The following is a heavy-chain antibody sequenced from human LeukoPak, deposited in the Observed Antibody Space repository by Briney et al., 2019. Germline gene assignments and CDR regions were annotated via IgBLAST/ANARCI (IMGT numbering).Heavy chain of an antibody. D-gene: IGHD2-2*01. CDR1: GGSISSYY. CDR2: VYYSGST. Sequence: ETLSLTCTVSGGSISSYYWSWIRQPPGKGLEWIGYVYYSGSTNYNPSLKSRVTISVDTSKNQFSLKLSSVTAADTAVYYCARLADCSSTSCLEYFQHWGQGTLVTVSS. CDR3: ARLADCSSTSCLEYFQH. J-gene: IGHJ1*01. V-gene: IGHV4-59*12.